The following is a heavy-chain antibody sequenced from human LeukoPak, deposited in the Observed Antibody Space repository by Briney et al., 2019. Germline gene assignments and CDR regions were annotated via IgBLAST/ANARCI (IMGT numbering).Heavy chain of an antibody. CDR3: ARGRGGYRSRDAFDI. J-gene: IGHJ3*02. Sequence: SETLSLTCAVYGGSFSGYYWSWIRQPPGKGLEWIGEINHSGSTNYNPSLKSRVTISVDTSKNQFSLKLSSVTAADTAVYYCARGRGGYRSRDAFDIWGRGTMVTVSS. CDR1: GGSFSGYY. CDR2: INHSGST. D-gene: IGHD5-12*01. V-gene: IGHV4-34*01.